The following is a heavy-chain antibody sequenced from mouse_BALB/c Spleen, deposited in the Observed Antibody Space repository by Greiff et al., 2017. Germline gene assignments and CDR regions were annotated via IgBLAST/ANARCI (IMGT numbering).Heavy chain of an antibody. CDR3: ARREGNTTVVADYAMDY. J-gene: IGHJ4*01. V-gene: IGHV8-12*01. D-gene: IGHD1-1*01. CDR2: IYWDDDK. Sequence: QVTLKVSGPGILQPSQTLSLTCSFSGFSLSTSGMGVSWIRQPSGKGLEWLAHIYWDDDKRYNPSLKSRLTISKDTSRNQVFLKITSVDTADTATYYCARREGNTTVVADYAMDYWGQGTSVTVSS. CDR1: GFSLSTSGMG.